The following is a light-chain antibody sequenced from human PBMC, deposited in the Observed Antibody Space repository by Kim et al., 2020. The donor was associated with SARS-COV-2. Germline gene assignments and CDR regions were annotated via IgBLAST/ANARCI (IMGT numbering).Light chain of an antibody. Sequence: DIVMTQSPLSLPVTPGEPASISCRSSQSLLHSNGYNYLDWYLQKPGQSPQLLIYLGSNRASGVPDRFSGSGSGTDFTLKISRVETEDVGVYFCMQALQTARGFSFGPGTEVYIK. V-gene: IGKV2-28*01. CDR2: LGS. CDR3: MQALQTARGFS. J-gene: IGKJ3*01. CDR1: QSLLHSNGYNY.